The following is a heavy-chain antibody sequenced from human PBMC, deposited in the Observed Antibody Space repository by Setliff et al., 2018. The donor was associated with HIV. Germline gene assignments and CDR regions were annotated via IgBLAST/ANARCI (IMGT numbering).Heavy chain of an antibody. D-gene: IGHD3-22*01. CDR2: LSPSGTT. CDR3: ARSRIRGYYDTSPAMAFDI. Sequence: PSETLSLTCTVYGGSFSNYYTNWIRQPPGKGLEWIGELSPSGTTRSNPSLQSRVTISLDTSNNQFSLKLTSVTAADMAVYYCARSRIRGYYDTSPAMAFDIWGQGTMVTVSS. CDR1: GGSFSNYY. V-gene: IGHV4-34*01. J-gene: IGHJ3*02.